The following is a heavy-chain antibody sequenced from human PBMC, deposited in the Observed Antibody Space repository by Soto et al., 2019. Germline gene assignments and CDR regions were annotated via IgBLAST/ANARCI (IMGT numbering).Heavy chain of an antibody. V-gene: IGHV1-18*01. CDR1: GYTFTNYG. CDR3: TRNGRTNAFDI. D-gene: IGHD1-7*01. Sequence: QVQLVQSGAEVKKPGASVKVSCKAYGYTFTNYGISWVRQAPGQGLEWMGWISPNNGNTNYAQKLQGRVTMTTDTSTSTGYMELSSLTSDDTAVYYCTRNGRTNAFDIWGQGTMVTVSS. CDR2: ISPNNGNT. J-gene: IGHJ3*02.